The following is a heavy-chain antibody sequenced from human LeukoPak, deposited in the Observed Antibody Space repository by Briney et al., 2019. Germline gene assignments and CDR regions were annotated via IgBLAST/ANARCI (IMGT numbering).Heavy chain of an antibody. Sequence: SETLSLTCTVSGGSISSSSYYWAWIRQPPGKGLEWIGSIHYSGSTYYNPSLQSRVTISIDTSKNQFSLKLRFVTAADTAVYYCARVRCSGGSCPYYYYYYYMDVWGKGTTVAVSS. D-gene: IGHD2-15*01. J-gene: IGHJ6*03. CDR3: ARVRCSGGSCPYYYYYYYMDV. CDR1: GGSISSSSYY. V-gene: IGHV4-39*07. CDR2: IHYSGST.